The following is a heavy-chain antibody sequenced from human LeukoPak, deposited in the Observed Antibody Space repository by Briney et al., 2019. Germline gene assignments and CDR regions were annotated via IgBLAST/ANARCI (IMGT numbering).Heavy chain of an antibody. D-gene: IGHD2-2*01. J-gene: IGHJ4*02. V-gene: IGHV4-61*02. CDR1: GGSISSGGYY. CDR3: ARVHCSSTSCYENYFDY. Sequence: SQTPSLTCTVSGGSISSGGYYWSWIRQPAGKGLEWIGRIYTSGSTNYNPSLKSRVTMSVDTSKNQFSLKLSSVTAADTAVYYCARVHCSSTSCYENYFDYWGQGTLVTVSS. CDR2: IYTSGST.